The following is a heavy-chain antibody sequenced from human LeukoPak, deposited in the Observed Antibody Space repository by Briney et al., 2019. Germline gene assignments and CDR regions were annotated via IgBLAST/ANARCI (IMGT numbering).Heavy chain of an antibody. CDR2: ISAYDGRT. Sequence: ASVTVSCKASGFXFNKYGFSWVRQAPGQGPEWLGWISAYDGRTNYAQNLQGRLTLTTDTSTTTAYMELSRLRSDDTAVYYCAILITATTEPFDYWGQGTLVTVSS. CDR1: GFXFNKYG. D-gene: IGHD4-11*01. J-gene: IGHJ4*02. V-gene: IGHV1-18*01. CDR3: AILITATTEPFDY.